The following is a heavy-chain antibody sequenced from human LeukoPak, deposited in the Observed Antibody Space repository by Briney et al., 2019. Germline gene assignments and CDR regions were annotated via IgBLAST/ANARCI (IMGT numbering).Heavy chain of an antibody. CDR3: ARDDSSGYYYGDY. J-gene: IGHJ4*02. D-gene: IGHD3-22*01. Sequence: ASVKVSCKASGYTFTSYDINWVRQATGQGLEWMGWMNPNSGNTGYAQKFQGRVTMTRNTSISTAYMELSGLRSEDTAVYYCARDDSSGYYYGDYWGQGTLVTVSS. CDR1: GYTFTSYD. CDR2: MNPNSGNT. V-gene: IGHV1-8*01.